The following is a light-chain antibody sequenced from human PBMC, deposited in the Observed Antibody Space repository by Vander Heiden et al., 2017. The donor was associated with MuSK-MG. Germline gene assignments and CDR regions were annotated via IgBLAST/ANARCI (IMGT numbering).Light chain of an antibody. J-gene: IGLJ2*01. V-gene: IGLV3-1*01. Sequence: SYELTQPPSASLSPGHTASITGAAYDFGTKFVCWYQQKAGQSPVLVIYEDVKRPSGIPERFSGSSSGNTATLTISGTRTMDEADYYCQVGDNDIVIFGGGTKLTVL. CDR3: QVGDNDIVI. CDR2: EDV. CDR1: DFGTKF.